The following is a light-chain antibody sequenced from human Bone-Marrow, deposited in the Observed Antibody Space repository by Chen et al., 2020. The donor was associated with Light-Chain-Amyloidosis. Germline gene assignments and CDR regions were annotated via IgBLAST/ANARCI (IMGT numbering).Light chain of an antibody. CDR1: GGSIASNY. V-gene: IGLV6-57*03. Sequence: NFMLTQPHSVSESPGKTVIISCTRSGGSIASNYVQWYQQRPGSAPTTCIYEDNQTPSGVPDRFSGSIDSSSNSASLTISGLKTEDEADYYCQSYDSTNRVFGGGTKLTVL. CDR3: QSYDSTNRV. CDR2: EDN. J-gene: IGLJ3*02.